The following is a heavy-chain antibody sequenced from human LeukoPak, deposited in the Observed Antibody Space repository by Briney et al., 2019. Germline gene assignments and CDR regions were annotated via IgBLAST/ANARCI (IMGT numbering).Heavy chain of an antibody. J-gene: IGHJ4*02. V-gene: IGHV4-59*12. CDR3: ARGTYDSSGYYQDY. D-gene: IGHD3-22*01. Sequence: SETLSLTCTVSGGSISSYYWSWIRQPPGKGLEWIGYIYYSGSTNYNPSLKSRVTISVDTSKNQFSLKLSSVTAADTAVYYCARGTYDSSGYYQDYWGQGTLVTVSS. CDR1: GGSISSYY. CDR2: IYYSGST.